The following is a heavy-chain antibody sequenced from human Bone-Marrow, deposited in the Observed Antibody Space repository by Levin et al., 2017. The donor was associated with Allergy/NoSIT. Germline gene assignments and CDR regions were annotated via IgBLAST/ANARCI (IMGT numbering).Heavy chain of an antibody. Sequence: ASVKVSCKASGYTFTSYDINWVRQATGQGLEWMGWMNPNSGNTGYAQKFQGRVTMTRNTSISTAYMELSSLRSEDTAVYYCARASYYGSGSYYVGGSYYYGMDVWGQGTTVTVSS. D-gene: IGHD3-10*01. CDR2: MNPNSGNT. CDR1: GYTFTSYD. J-gene: IGHJ6*02. V-gene: IGHV1-8*01. CDR3: ARASYYGSGSYYVGGSYYYGMDV.